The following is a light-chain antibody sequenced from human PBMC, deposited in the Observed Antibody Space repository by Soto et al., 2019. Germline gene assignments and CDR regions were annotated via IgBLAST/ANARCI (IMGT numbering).Light chain of an antibody. CDR2: EGS. V-gene: IGLV2-14*02. CDR1: SSDVGSYNL. CDR3: CSYTSSSTLDVV. J-gene: IGLJ2*01. Sequence: QSALTQPASVSGSPGQSITISCTGTSSDVGSYNLVSWYQQHPGKAPKLMIYEGSKRPSGVSNRFSGSKSGNTASLTISGLQAEDEADYYCCSYTSSSTLDVVFGGGTKVTVL.